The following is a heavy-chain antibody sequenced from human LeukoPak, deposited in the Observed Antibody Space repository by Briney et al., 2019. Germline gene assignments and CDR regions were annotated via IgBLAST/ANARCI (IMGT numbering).Heavy chain of an antibody. D-gene: IGHD3-22*01. CDR3: ARHGRGGGYYYGIDY. Sequence: GESLKISCKGSGYSFTSYWIGWVRQMPGKGLECMGIIYPDDSDTRYSPSFQGQVTISADKSISTAYLQWSSLKASDTAMYYCARHGRGGGYYYGIDYWGQGTLVTVSS. V-gene: IGHV5-51*01. J-gene: IGHJ4*02. CDR1: GYSFTSYW. CDR2: IYPDDSDT.